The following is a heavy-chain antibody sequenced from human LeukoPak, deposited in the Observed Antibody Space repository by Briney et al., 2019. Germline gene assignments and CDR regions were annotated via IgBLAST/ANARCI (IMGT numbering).Heavy chain of an antibody. CDR3: ARDRRLWGGVWGSYRSFDY. CDR2: IYYSGST. J-gene: IGHJ4*02. V-gene: IGHV4-39*07. D-gene: IGHD3-16*02. CDR1: GGSISSSSYY. Sequence: SETLSLTCTVSGGSISSSSYYWGWIRQPPGKRLEWIGSIYYSGSTYYNPSLKSRVTISVDTSKNQFSLKLSSVTAADTAVYYCARDRRLWGGVWGSYRSFDYWGQGTLVTVSS.